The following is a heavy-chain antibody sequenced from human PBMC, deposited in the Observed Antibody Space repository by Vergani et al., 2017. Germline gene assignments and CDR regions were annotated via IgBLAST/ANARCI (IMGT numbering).Heavy chain of an antibody. V-gene: IGHV3-9*02. CDR3: AKDLGTSSGGGWFDP. CDR1: GFTSAGYA. D-gene: IGHD6-6*01. J-gene: IGHJ5*02. Sequence: EVQLEESGGGLVLPGRSLRLSCVASGFTSAGYAMHWVRQAPGKGLEWVSGISWNSNSIGYADSVKGCFTISRDNAKNSLYLQMNSLSAEDTALYYCAKDLGTSSGGGWFDPWGQGTLVTVSS. CDR2: ISWNSNSI.